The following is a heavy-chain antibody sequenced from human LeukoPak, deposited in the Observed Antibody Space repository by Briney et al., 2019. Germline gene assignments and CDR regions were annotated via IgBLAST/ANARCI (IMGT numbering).Heavy chain of an antibody. D-gene: IGHD5-24*01. CDR1: GYTFTSYG. CDR3: ARERRDGYNHNWFDP. Sequence: ASVKVSCKASGYTFTSYGISWVRQAPGQGLEWMGWIGAYNGNTNYAQKLQGRVTMTTDTSTSTAYMELRSLRSDDTAVYYCARERRDGYNHNWFDPWGQGTLVTVSS. CDR2: IGAYNGNT. V-gene: IGHV1-18*01. J-gene: IGHJ5*02.